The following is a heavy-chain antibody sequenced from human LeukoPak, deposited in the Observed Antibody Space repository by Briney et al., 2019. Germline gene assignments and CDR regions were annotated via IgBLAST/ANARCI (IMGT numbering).Heavy chain of an antibody. CDR3: ARFWGPGYSPDYYYYYYMDV. Sequence: PGGSLRLSCAASGFTFSSYGMHWVRQAPGKGLEWVAVISYDGSNKYYADSVKGRFTISRDNAENSLYLQMNSLRAEDTAVYYWARFWGPGYSPDYYYYYYMDVWGKGTTVTVSS. CDR2: ISYDGSNK. D-gene: IGHD5-18*01. CDR1: GFTFSSYG. V-gene: IGHV3-30*03. J-gene: IGHJ6*03.